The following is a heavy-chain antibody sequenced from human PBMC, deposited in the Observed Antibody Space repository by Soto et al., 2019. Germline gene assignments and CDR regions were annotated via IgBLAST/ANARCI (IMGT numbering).Heavy chain of an antibody. Sequence: QTPGESLKISCKGSGYSFTSYWIGWVRQMPGKGLEWMGIIYPGDSNTRYSPSLQGQVTISVDKSISTAYLQWSSLKATDTAMYYCARRPLYSSSWGEAFDIWGQGTMVTVSS. CDR3: ARRPLYSSSWGEAFDI. CDR1: GYSFTSYW. J-gene: IGHJ3*02. D-gene: IGHD6-13*01. V-gene: IGHV5-51*01. CDR2: IYPGDSNT.